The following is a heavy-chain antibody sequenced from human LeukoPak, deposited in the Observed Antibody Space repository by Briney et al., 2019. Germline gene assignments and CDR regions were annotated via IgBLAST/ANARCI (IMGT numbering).Heavy chain of an antibody. J-gene: IGHJ2*01. Sequence: GGSLRLSCAASGFPFSSYAMSWVRQAPEKGLQWVSAITGSGDTIYYADSVKGRFTISRDNAKNSLYLQMNSLRAEDTAVYYCAREAAGQFNWYFDLWGRGTLVTVSS. CDR3: AREAAGQFNWYFDL. V-gene: IGHV3-23*01. CDR2: ITGSGDTI. CDR1: GFPFSSYA. D-gene: IGHD6-13*01.